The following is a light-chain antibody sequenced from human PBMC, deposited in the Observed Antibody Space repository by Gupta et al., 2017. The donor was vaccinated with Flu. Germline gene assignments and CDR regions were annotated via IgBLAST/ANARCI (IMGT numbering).Light chain of an antibody. CDR3: SSYTDTSTFYV. V-gene: IGLV2-14*03. J-gene: IGLJ1*01. Sequence: SALTQPASVSGSPGQSTTISCTGTSSNVGGYNYVSWYQHRPGKAPKLMIYDVSNRPSGVSNRFSGSKSGNTASLTISGLQAEDETDYYCSSYTDTSTFYVFGTGTKVTVL. CDR1: SSNVGGYNY. CDR2: DVS.